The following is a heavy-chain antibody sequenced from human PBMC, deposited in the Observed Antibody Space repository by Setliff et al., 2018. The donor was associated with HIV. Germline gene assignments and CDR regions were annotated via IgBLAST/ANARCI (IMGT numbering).Heavy chain of an antibody. J-gene: IGHJ4*02. CDR3: ARDWRRGYYDSSAYCDY. V-gene: IGHV4-61*09. D-gene: IGHD3-22*01. Sequence: SETLSLTCTVSGGSISSGSYYWSWIRQPAGKGLEWIGHIYTSGSTNYNPSLKSRVTISVDTSKNQFSLKLSSVTAADTAVYYCARDWRRGYYDSSAYCDYWGQGTLVTVSS. CDR1: GGSISSGSYY. CDR2: IYTSGST.